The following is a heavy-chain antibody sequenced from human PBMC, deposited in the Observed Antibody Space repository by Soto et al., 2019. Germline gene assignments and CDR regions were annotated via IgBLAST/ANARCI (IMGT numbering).Heavy chain of an antibody. CDR3: ARDPSQQWLVVDYLDY. Sequence: ASVKVSCKASGYTFTSYYMHWVRQAPGQGLEWMGIINPSGGSTSYAQKFQGRVTMTRDTSTSTVYMELSSLRSEDTAVYYCARDPSQQWLVVDYLDYWGQGTLVTFSS. CDR2: INPSGGST. V-gene: IGHV1-46*01. CDR1: GYTFTSYY. D-gene: IGHD6-19*01. J-gene: IGHJ4*02.